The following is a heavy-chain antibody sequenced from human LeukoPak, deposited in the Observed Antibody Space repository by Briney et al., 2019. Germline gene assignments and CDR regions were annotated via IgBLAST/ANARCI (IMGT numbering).Heavy chain of an antibody. CDR3: ARDQHYDILTGYPPGAFDI. D-gene: IGHD3-9*01. CDR2: ISYDGSNK. V-gene: IGHV3-30-3*01. CDR1: GFTFSSYA. Sequence: GGSLRLSCAASGFTFSSYAMHWVRQAPGKGLEWVAVISYDGSNKYYADSVKGRFTISRDNSKNTLYLQMNSLRAEDTAVYYCARDQHYDILTGYPPGAFDIWGQGTMVTVSS. J-gene: IGHJ3*02.